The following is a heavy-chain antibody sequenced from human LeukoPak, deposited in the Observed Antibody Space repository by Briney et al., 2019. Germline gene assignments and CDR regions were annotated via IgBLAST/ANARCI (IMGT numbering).Heavy chain of an antibody. CDR3: ARRVVVPAAPNDAFDI. D-gene: IGHD2-2*01. CDR1: GGSISSGSYY. Sequence: TLSLTRTVSGGSISSGSYYWSWIRQPAGKGLEWIGRIYTSGSTNYNPSLKSRVTISVDTSKSQFSLKLSSVTAADTAVYYCARRVVVPAAPNDAFDIWGQGTMVTVSS. V-gene: IGHV4-61*02. CDR2: IYTSGST. J-gene: IGHJ3*02.